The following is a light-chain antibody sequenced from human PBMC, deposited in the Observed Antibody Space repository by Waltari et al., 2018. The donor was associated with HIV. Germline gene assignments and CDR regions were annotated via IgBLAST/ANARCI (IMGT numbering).Light chain of an antibody. CDR2: EVT. CDR1: NSDIGASDS. V-gene: IGLV2-14*01. J-gene: IGLJ3*02. CDR3: SSYAATTTIV. Sequence: QSVLPQPASVSGSPGQSITISCTGTNSDIGASDSVSRYQQQPGNAPKLLIYEVTIRSPGISYRFFGSKSGNTASMTISGLQAEDEAHYYCSSYAATTTIVFGGGTRLTVL.